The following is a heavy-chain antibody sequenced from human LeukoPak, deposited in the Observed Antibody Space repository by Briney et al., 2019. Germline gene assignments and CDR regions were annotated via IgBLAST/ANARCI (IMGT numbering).Heavy chain of an antibody. J-gene: IGHJ5*02. D-gene: IGHD3-10*01. CDR2: ISYDGSNK. Sequence: GGSLRLSCAASGFTFSTYAMHWVRQAPGKGLEWVAVISYDGSNKVIADSVKGRFTISRDNSKNTLYLQMNSLRAEDTAVYYCARGNLLGFGELARANWFDPWGQGTLVTVSS. CDR3: ARGNLLGFGELARANWFDP. CDR1: GFTFSTYA. V-gene: IGHV3-30-3*01.